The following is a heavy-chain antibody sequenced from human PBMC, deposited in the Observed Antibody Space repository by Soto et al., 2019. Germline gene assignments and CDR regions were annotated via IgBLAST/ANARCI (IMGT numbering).Heavy chain of an antibody. CDR2: INPSSGGT. CDR1: GGTFSSYA. CDR3: ARLYNWNFGGAFDI. J-gene: IGHJ3*02. Sequence: GASVKVSCKASGGTFSSYAISWVRQAPGQGLEWMGWINPSSGGTNYAQKFQGWVTMTRDTSISTAYMELSRLTSDDTAVYYCARLYNWNFGGAFDIWGQGTMVTVSS. D-gene: IGHD1-7*01. V-gene: IGHV1-2*04.